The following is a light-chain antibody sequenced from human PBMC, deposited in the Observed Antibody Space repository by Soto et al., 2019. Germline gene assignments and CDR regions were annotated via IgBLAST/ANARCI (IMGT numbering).Light chain of an antibody. Sequence: VMTQSPATLSLSPGERATLSCRASQSVSNNVAWYQQKPGQAPRVVIYAASMRATGIPARFSGRGSGTEFTLTISSLQSEDFALYYCQHYNDWPPWTFGQGTKVDIK. CDR2: AAS. CDR1: QSVSNN. CDR3: QHYNDWPPWT. V-gene: IGKV3-15*01. J-gene: IGKJ1*01.